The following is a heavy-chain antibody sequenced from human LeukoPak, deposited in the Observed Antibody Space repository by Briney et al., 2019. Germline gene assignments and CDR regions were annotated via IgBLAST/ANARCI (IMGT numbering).Heavy chain of an antibody. CDR1: GYTFTSYG. CDR3: ARDVAYYDSSGPRFDY. V-gene: IGHV1-18*01. D-gene: IGHD3-22*01. CDR2: ISAYNGNT. Sequence: ASVKVSCKASGYTFTSYGISWVRQAPGQGLEWMGWISAYNGNTNYAQKLQGRVTMTTDTSTSTAYMELRSLRSDETAVYYCARDVAYYDSSGPRFDYWGQGTLVTVSS. J-gene: IGHJ4*02.